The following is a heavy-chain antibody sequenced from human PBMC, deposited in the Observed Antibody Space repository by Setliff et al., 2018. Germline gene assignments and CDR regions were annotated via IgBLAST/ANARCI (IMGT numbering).Heavy chain of an antibody. CDR1: GGSLSGSLRGYAVF. J-gene: IGHJ5*01. D-gene: IGHD4-4*01. V-gene: IGHV4-39*02. CDR3: AGRDYSGGDS. Sequence: SETLSLTCTVSGGSLSGSLRGYAVFWGWIRQSPGKELEWIGSAYYNGDTYYNPSLKSRVTISADTSNNSFSLNLFSVTAADTAVYYCAGRDYSGGDSWGHGTLVTVSS. CDR2: AYYNGDT.